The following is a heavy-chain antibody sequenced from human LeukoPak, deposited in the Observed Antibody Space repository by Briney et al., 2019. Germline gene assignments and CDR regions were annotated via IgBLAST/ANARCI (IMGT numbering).Heavy chain of an antibody. V-gene: IGHV4-39*02. CDR2: IYYSGST. CDR1: GGSISSSSYY. CDR3: ARDPRYFDWRRYYYYYYYMDV. D-gene: IGHD3-9*01. Sequence: SETLSLTCTVSGGSISSSSYYWGWIRQPPGKGLEWIGSIYYSGSTYYNPSLKSRVTISVDTSKNQFSLKLSSVTAADTAVYYCARDPRYFDWRRYYYYYYYMDVWGKGTTVTVSS. J-gene: IGHJ6*03.